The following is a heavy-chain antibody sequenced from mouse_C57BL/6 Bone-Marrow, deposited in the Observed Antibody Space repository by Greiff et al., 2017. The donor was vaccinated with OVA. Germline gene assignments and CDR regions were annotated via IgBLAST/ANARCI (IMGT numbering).Heavy chain of an antibody. J-gene: IGHJ2*01. CDR3: ARMGLDDYDVDY. V-gene: IGHV8-8*01. Sequence: QVTLKVSGPGILQPSQTLSLTCSFSGFSLSTFGMGVGWIRQPSGKGLEWLAHIWWEDDTFYNPALKRRRTISKDTSKNQVFLKIANVDTADTATYYCARMGLDDYDVDYGGQGTTLTVSS. CDR2: IWWEDDT. CDR1: GFSLSTFGMG. D-gene: IGHD2-4*01.